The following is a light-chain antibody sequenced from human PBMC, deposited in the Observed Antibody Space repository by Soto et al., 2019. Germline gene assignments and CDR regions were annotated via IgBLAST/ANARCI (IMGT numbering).Light chain of an antibody. CDR2: TNN. J-gene: IGLJ3*02. Sequence: QAVLTQPPSASGTPGQRVTISCSGTSSNIGSRTVNWYQQLPGTAPKLLIYTNNQRPSGVPDRFSGSKSGTSASLAISGLQSEDEADYYCAAWDDSLKGWVFGGGTKVTVL. CDR1: SSNIGSRT. CDR3: AAWDDSLKGWV. V-gene: IGLV1-44*01.